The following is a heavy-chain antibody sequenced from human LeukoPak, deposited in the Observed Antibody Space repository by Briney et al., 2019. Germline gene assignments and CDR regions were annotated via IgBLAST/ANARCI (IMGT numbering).Heavy chain of an antibody. CDR3: ARQVDTAMVTN. Sequence: SETLSLTCTVSGGSISSFYWSWIRQPPGKGLEWIGYIYNSGITNYNPSLKSRVTISVDTSKNQFSLKLSSVTAADTAVYYCARQVDTAMVTNWGQGTPVTVFS. J-gene: IGHJ4*02. CDR1: GGSISSFY. CDR2: IYNSGIT. D-gene: IGHD5-18*01. V-gene: IGHV4-59*08.